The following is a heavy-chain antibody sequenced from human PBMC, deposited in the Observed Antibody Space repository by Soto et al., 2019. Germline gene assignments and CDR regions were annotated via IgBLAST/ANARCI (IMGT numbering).Heavy chain of an antibody. CDR3: AREYTAWPLAYGLDV. D-gene: IGHD2-2*02. Sequence: GSLRLSCVGSGFTFSTYSINWVRQAPGKGLEWVSSISGRSDIYYADSVKGRFTISRDNAKNSVSLQMNSLRAEDTAVYYCAREYTAWPLAYGLDVWGQGTTVTVSS. CDR1: GFTFSTYS. V-gene: IGHV3-21*01. J-gene: IGHJ6*02. CDR2: ISGRSDI.